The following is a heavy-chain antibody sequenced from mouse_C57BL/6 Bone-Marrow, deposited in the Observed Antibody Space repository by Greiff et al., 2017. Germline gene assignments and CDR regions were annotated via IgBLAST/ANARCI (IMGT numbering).Heavy chain of an antibody. J-gene: IGHJ2*01. CDR3: ASGGEYGYLYYFDY. V-gene: IGHV1-82*01. D-gene: IGHD2-2*01. CDR2: IYPGDGDT. Sequence: QVQLQQSGPELVKPGASVKISCKASGYAFSSSWMNWVKQRPGQGLEWIGRIYPGDGDTNYTGKFKGKATLTADTSSSTAYMQLSSLTSEDSAVYVGASGGEYGYLYYFDYWGQGTTLTVSS. CDR1: GYAFSSSW.